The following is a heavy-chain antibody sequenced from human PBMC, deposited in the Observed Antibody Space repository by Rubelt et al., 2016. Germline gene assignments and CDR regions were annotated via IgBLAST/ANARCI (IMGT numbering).Heavy chain of an antibody. CDR3: ARGGSSGPFVDY. Sequence: QVQLQQWGAGLLKPSETLSLTCAVYGGSFSGYYWSWIRQPPGKGLEWIGEINHSGSTNYNPSSRGQVTKSVEPSKDQVSRKLSSVTAADTAVYYWARGGSSGPFVDYWGQGTLVTVSS. J-gene: IGHJ4*02. V-gene: IGHV4-34*01. CDR2: INHSGST. CDR1: GGSFSGYY. D-gene: IGHD6-6*01.